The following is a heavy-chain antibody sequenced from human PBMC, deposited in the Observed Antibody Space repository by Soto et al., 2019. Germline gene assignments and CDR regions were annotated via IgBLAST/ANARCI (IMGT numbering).Heavy chain of an antibody. J-gene: IGHJ4*02. CDR3: TGDMGGKGAY. D-gene: IGHD3-16*01. CDR2: IDEYGSTI. V-gene: IGHV3-74*01. CDR1: GFTFSSYW. Sequence: EVQLVESGGGLVQPGGSLRLSCAASGFTFSSYWMHWVRQVPGKGLLWVSRIDEYGSTINYADSVKGRFTISRDNARKTFNLEMNSLRAEDTALYYCTGDMGGKGAYWGPGTLVTVSS.